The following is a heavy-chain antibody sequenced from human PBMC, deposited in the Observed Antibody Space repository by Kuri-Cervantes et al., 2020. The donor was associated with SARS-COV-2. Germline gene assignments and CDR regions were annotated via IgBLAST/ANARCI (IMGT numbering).Heavy chain of an antibody. CDR3: ARAPPIVVVPAAMWFDP. Sequence: ASVKVSCKASGYTFTSYAMHWVRQAPGQRLGWMGWINAGNGNTKYSQKFQGRVTITRDTSASTAYMELSSLRSEDTAVYYCARAPPIVVVPAAMWFDPWGQGTLVTVSS. D-gene: IGHD2-2*01. V-gene: IGHV1-3*01. CDR2: INAGNGNT. J-gene: IGHJ5*02. CDR1: GYTFTSYA.